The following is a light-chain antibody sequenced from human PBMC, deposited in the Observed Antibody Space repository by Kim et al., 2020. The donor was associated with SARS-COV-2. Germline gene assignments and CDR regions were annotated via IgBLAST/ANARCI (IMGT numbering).Light chain of an antibody. Sequence: DIQMTQSPSTLSASLGDRVTITCQASENINTWLAWYQQKPGKAPNLLIYLASTLETGVPPRFSGSGSGTEFTLTINSLQPDDFATYYCQHYSRFPYTFGQGTKLEI. CDR3: QHYSRFPYT. V-gene: IGKV1-5*03. J-gene: IGKJ2*01. CDR2: LAS. CDR1: ENINTW.